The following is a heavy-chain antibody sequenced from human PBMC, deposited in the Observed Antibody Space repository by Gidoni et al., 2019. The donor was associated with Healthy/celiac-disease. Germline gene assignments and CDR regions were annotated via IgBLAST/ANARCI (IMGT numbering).Heavy chain of an antibody. D-gene: IGHD3-10*01. CDR1: GFSLSNARMG. Sequence: QVTFKESGPVLVKPTETLTLTCTVSGFSLSNARMGVSWIRQPPGKALEWLAHIFSNDEKSYSTSLKSRLTISKDTSKSQVVLTMTNMDPVDTATYYCARGITMVRGVIPGLDYWGQGTLVTVSS. CDR3: ARGITMVRGVIPGLDY. J-gene: IGHJ4*02. CDR2: IFSNDEK. V-gene: IGHV2-26*01.